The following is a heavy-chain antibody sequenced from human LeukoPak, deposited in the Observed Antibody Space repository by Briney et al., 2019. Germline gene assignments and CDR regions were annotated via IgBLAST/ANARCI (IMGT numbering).Heavy chain of an antibody. CDR1: GFTFSSYS. J-gene: IGHJ3*02. Sequence: GGSLRLSCAASGFTFSSYSMNWVRQAPGKGLEWVSSISSSSSYIYYADSVKGRFTISRDNAKNSLYLQMNSLRAEDTAVYYCASWSDKYPYDAFDIWGQGTMVTVSS. CDR2: ISSSSSYI. D-gene: IGHD2-2*02. V-gene: IGHV3-21*01. CDR3: ASWSDKYPYDAFDI.